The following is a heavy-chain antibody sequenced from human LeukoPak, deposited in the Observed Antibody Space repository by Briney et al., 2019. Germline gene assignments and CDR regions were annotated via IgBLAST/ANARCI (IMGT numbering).Heavy chain of an antibody. D-gene: IGHD1-26*01. CDR1: SSTSYY. J-gene: IGHJ4*02. CDR3: VRDRGTYRPIDY. Sequence: SSTSYYWGWIRQSPGKGLEWVANIKQDGSENYYVDSVKGRFTISRDNAENSLYLQMNSLRAEDTAIYYCVRDRGTYRPIDYWGQGTLVTVSS. V-gene: IGHV3-7*03. CDR2: IKQDGSEN.